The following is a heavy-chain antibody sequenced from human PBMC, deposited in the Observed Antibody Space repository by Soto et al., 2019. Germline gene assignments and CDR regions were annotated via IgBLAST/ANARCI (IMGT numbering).Heavy chain of an antibody. J-gene: IGHJ6*03. CDR2: INHSGST. Sequence: SETLSLTCAVYGGSFSGYYWSWIRQPPGKGLEWIGEINHSGSTNYNPSLKSRVTISVDTSKNQFSLKLSSVTAADTAVYYCARGKGTTVGILYYYYYMDVWGKGTTVTVSS. D-gene: IGHD1-7*01. V-gene: IGHV4-34*01. CDR3: ARGKGTTVGILYYYYYMDV. CDR1: GGSFSGYY.